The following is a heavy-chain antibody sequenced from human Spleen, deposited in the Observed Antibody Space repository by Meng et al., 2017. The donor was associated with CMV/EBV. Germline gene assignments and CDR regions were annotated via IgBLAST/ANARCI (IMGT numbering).Heavy chain of an antibody. CDR1: GGSFTGYY. D-gene: IGHD2/OR15-2a*01. CDR3: ARDNRPMEDNWFDP. CDR2: INHGGST. V-gene: IGHV4-34*01. Sequence: SETLSLTCVVYGGSFTGYYWICFRQPPGKGLKWIGEINHGGSTNYNPSLKSRVTISMDTSKNQFSLKLSSVTAADTAVYYCARDNRPMEDNWFDPWGQGTLVTVSS. J-gene: IGHJ5*02.